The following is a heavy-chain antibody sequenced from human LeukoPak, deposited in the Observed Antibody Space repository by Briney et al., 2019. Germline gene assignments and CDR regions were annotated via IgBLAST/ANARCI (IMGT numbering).Heavy chain of an antibody. J-gene: IGHJ4*02. CDR2: INTNTGNP. CDR3: AKEASGYSSGWTAY. V-gene: IGHV7-4-1*02. D-gene: IGHD6-19*01. CDR1: GYTFTSHG. Sequence: ASVKVSCKASGYTFTSHGITWVRQAPGQGLEWMGWINTNTGNPTYAQGFTGRFVFSLDTSVSTAYLQISSLKAEDTAVYYCAKEASGYSSGWTAYWGQGTLVTVSS.